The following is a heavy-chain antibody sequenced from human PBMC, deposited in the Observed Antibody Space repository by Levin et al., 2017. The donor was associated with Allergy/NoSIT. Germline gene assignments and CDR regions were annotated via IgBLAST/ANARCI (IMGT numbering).Heavy chain of an antibody. V-gene: IGHV1-3*01. CDR1: GYTFTSYA. J-gene: IGHJ4*02. CDR2: INAGNGNT. Sequence: ASVKVSCKASGYTFTSYAMHWVRQAPGQRLEWMGWINAGNGNTKYSQKFQGRVTITRDTSASTAYMELSSLRSEDTAVYYCVRDEVVYGDYDGSLDYWGQGTLVTVSS. CDR3: VRDEVVYGDYDGSLDY. D-gene: IGHD4-17*01.